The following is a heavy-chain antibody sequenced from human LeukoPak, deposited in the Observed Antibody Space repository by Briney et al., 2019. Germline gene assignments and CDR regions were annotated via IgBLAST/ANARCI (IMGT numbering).Heavy chain of an antibody. J-gene: IGHJ4*02. CDR1: GFTFSSYA. D-gene: IGHD2-21*02. V-gene: IGHV3-30-3*01. CDR2: ISYDGSNK. Sequence: GGSLRLSCAASGFTFSSYAMHWVRQAPGKGLEWVAVISYDGSNKYYADSVKGRFTISRDNSKNTLYLQTNSLRAEDTAVYYCARDFKVVTATSLFDYWGQGTLVTVSS. CDR3: ARDFKVVTATSLFDY.